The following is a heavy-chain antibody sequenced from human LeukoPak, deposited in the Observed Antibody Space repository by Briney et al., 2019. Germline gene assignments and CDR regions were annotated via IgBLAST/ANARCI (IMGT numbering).Heavy chain of an antibody. CDR3: ARSELNDYSRF. Sequence: SETLSLTCTVSGVSISSSNSYWAWFRQPPGKGLEWIGSVSQSGSTYDNPSLKSRVTMSMDTSKNQFSVKMRAVTAADTAVYYCARSELNDYSRFWGQGILVAVSS. CDR1: GVSISSSNSY. CDR2: VSQSGST. J-gene: IGHJ4*02. V-gene: IGHV4-39*07. D-gene: IGHD4-11*01.